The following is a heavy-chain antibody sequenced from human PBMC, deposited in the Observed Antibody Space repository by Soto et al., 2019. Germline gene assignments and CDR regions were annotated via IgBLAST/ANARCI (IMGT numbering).Heavy chain of an antibody. Sequence: PGGSLRLSCAASGFTVSSNYMSWVRQAPGKGLEWVSVIYSGGSTYYADSVKGRFTISRDNSKNTLYLQMNSLRAEDTAVYYCARDGRRYSSSWYRGSYYYYGMDVWGQGTTVTVSS. CDR1: GFTVSSNY. CDR2: IYSGGST. CDR3: ARDGRRYSSSWYRGSYYYYGMDV. D-gene: IGHD6-13*01. V-gene: IGHV3-53*01. J-gene: IGHJ6*02.